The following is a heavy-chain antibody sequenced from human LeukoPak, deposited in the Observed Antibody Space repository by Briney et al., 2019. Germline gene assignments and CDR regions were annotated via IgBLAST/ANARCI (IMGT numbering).Heavy chain of an antibody. Sequence: ASVKVSCKASGYTFTSYYMHWVRQAPGQGLEWMGIINPSGGSTTYAQKFQGRVTMTRDTSISTAYMELSRLRSDDTAVYYCARGAYYYDSSGYYLFDYWGQGTLVTVSS. CDR2: INPSGGST. J-gene: IGHJ4*02. CDR1: GYTFTSYY. D-gene: IGHD3-22*01. CDR3: ARGAYYYDSSGYYLFDY. V-gene: IGHV1-46*01.